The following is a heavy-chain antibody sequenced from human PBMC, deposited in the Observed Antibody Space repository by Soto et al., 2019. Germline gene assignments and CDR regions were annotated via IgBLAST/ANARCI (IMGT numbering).Heavy chain of an antibody. D-gene: IGHD1-26*01. Sequence: SATRSLTCPVSGSPCRIEAHFSPWIRKPPGKGLEWIGYMYYSGITNSNPALKSRVTLSVDRSRNQFSLSLNSVTAADTAVYYCAREDMSGTYYFDYCGPGTQVTVSS. J-gene: IGHJ4*02. V-gene: IGHV4-61*08. CDR1: GSPCRIEAHF. CDR3: AREDMSGTYYFDY. CDR2: MYYSGIT.